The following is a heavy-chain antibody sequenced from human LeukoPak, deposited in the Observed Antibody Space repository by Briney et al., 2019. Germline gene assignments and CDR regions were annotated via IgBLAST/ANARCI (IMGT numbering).Heavy chain of an antibody. Sequence: GGSLRLSCAASGFTFSSYVMSWVRQAPGKGLEWCSAISGSGGSTYYADYVKGRFTISRDNSKNPLYLQMNSLRAEDTAVYCCAKAVPAIAARLCWFDPWGQGTLVTVSS. CDR1: GFTFSSYV. D-gene: IGHD6-6*01. V-gene: IGHV3-23*01. CDR3: AKAVPAIAARLCWFDP. CDR2: ISGSGGST. J-gene: IGHJ5*02.